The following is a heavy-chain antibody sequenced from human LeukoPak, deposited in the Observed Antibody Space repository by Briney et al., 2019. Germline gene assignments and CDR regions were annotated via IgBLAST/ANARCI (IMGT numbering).Heavy chain of an antibody. Sequence: SETLSLTCTVSGGSISSSSYYWGWIRQPPGKGLEWIGSIYYSGSTYYNPSLKSRVTISVDTSKNQFSLKLSSVTAADTAVYYCARDPSVPGYSDYWGQGTLVTVSS. V-gene: IGHV4-39*07. J-gene: IGHJ4*02. CDR1: GGSISSSSYY. CDR2: IYYSGST. D-gene: IGHD2-15*01. CDR3: ARDPSVPGYSDY.